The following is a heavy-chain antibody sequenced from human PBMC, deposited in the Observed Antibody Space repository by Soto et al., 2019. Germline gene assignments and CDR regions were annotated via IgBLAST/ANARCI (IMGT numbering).Heavy chain of an antibody. J-gene: IGHJ4*02. Sequence: QVQLVESGGGVVKPGRSLRLSCAASGFTFSSYAMHWVRQAPGKGLEWVAVISYDGSNKYYADSVKGRFTISRDNFKNTLYLQMNSLRAEDTAVYYCATSRSWGQGTLVTVSS. D-gene: IGHD6-6*01. V-gene: IGHV3-30-3*01. CDR3: ATSRS. CDR2: ISYDGSNK. CDR1: GFTFSSYA.